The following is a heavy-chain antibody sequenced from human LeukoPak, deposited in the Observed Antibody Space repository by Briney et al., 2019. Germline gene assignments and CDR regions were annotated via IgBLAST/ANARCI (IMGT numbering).Heavy chain of an antibody. D-gene: IGHD1-1*01. CDR1: GFTVSSNH. J-gene: IGHJ4*02. CDR2: LYSGDNT. CDR3: AGGRDRTELYFDS. Sequence: GGSLRLSCAVSGFTVSSNHASWVRQAPGKGLEWVSVLYSGDNTYYADFVKGRFTISRDNAKNTLYLQMNNLRAEDTAVYYCAGGRDRTELYFDSWGQGTLVTVSS. V-gene: IGHV3-53*01.